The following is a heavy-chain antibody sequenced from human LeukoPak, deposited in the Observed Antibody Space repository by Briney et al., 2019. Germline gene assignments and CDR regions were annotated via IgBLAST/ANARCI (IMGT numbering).Heavy chain of an antibody. V-gene: IGHV3-30*01. CDR3: AKDYGYYSSYYYGMDV. CDR1: GFVFSDYP. D-gene: IGHD4-11*01. J-gene: IGHJ6*02. CDR2: ISFDGSHQ. Sequence: GGSLRLSCSASGFVFSDYPLHWIRQSPGKGPEWVAVISFDGSHQYYADSVKGRFTISRDNSKNTLYMQMNSLRAEDTAVYYCAKDYGYYSSYYYGMDVWGQGTTVTVSS.